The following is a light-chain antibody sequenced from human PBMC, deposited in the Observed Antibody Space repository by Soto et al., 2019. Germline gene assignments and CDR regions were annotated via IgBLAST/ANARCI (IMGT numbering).Light chain of an antibody. CDR3: AAWDDSLSSYV. J-gene: IGLJ1*01. CDR1: SSNIGSNY. Sequence: QSALTQPPSASGTPGQRVTISCSGSSSNIGSNYVYWYQQLPGTAPKLLISRNNQRPSGVPDRFSGSKSRTSASLAISGRRSEDEADYYCAAWDDSLSSYVFGTGTKLTVL. V-gene: IGLV1-47*01. CDR2: RNN.